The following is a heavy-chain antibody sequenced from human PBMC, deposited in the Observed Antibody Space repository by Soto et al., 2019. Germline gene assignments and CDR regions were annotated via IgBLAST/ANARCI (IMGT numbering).Heavy chain of an antibody. CDR3: ARVHTPVGVVITTAFDI. Sequence: GGSLRLSCVASGFTFNTYAMNWVRQTPGRGLEWVSGTSGSGETTYYAASVKGRFTISRDNSKKTLYLQVDSLRAEDAALYYCARVHTPVGVVITTAFDIWGQGTMVTVSS. D-gene: IGHD3-22*01. V-gene: IGHV3-23*01. J-gene: IGHJ3*02. CDR2: TSGSGETT. CDR1: GFTFNTYA.